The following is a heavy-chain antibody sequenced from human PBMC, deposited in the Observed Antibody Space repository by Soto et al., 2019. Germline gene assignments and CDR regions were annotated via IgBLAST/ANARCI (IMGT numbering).Heavy chain of an antibody. CDR3: AREFGKGDF. CDR1: GFTFSSYW. Sequence: GGSLRLSCAVSGFTFSSYWMHWVRQAPGKGLVWVARIKSDGSSTDYADSVKGRFAVSRDNAKNTLFLQMSSLRAKDTAVYYCAREFGKGDFRAQRTLVPGSS. V-gene: IGHV3-74*01. CDR2: IKSDGSST. D-gene: IGHD3-10*01. J-gene: IGHJ4*02.